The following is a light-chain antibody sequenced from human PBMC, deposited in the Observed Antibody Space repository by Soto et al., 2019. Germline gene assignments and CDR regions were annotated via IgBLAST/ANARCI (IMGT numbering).Light chain of an antibody. V-gene: IGLV1-44*01. J-gene: IGLJ1*01. CDR1: SSNIGSNT. CDR2: SND. Sequence: QSVLTQPPSASGTPGQRVTISCYESSSNIGSNTINWYQQLPGTAPKLLIYSNDQRPSGVPDRFSCSKSGTSASLAISGLQSEDEADYYCAAWDGSLNGRVFGTGTKLTVL. CDR3: AAWDGSLNGRV.